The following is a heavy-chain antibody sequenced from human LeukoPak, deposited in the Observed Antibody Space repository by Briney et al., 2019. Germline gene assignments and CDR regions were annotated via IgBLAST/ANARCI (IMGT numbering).Heavy chain of an antibody. Sequence: ASVKVSCKASGYTFTSYYMHWARQAPGQGLEWMGIINPSGGSTSYAQKFQGRVTMTRDTSTSTVYMELSSLRSEDTAVYYCARQQVAGNYYYYYGMDVWGQGTTVTVSS. CDR3: ARQQVAGNYYYYYGMDV. D-gene: IGHD2-15*01. V-gene: IGHV1-46*01. J-gene: IGHJ6*02. CDR2: INPSGGST. CDR1: GYTFTSYY.